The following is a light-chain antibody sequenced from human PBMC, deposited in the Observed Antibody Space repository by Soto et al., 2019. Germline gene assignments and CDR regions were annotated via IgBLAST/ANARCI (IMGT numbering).Light chain of an antibody. CDR3: HQSYSSPLYT. Sequence: DIQLTQSPSSLSASVGDRVTITCRASQSISTYLNWYQQKPGKAPKFLIYAASSLQSGVPSRFMGSGFGADFTFTISSLQTEDFALYYCHQSYSSPLYTFGQGTKLEI. CDR2: AAS. J-gene: IGKJ2*01. V-gene: IGKV1-39*01. CDR1: QSISTY.